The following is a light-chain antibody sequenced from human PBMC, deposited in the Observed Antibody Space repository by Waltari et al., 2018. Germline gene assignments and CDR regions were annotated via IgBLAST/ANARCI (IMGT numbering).Light chain of an antibody. Sequence: EIVLTQSPGTLSLSLGERATVSCRASQSVSRALAWYKQKPGQAPRLLIYGASTRATGIPDRFSGSGSGTDFSLTISRVEPDDFAVYYCQHYLRLPVTFGQGTTVEI. CDR3: QHYLRLPVT. CDR1: QSVSRA. CDR2: GAS. J-gene: IGKJ1*01. V-gene: IGKV3-20*01.